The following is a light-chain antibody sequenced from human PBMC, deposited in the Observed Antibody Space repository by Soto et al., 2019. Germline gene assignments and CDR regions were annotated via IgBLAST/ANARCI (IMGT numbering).Light chain of an antibody. Sequence: QSALTQPASLSGFPGQSITISCTGTNSDVSVSWFQHHPGKAPKLMIHEDTKRPSGISNRFSGSKSANTASLTITGLQAEDEADYYCCSNGGMTFGGGTKLTVL. CDR3: CSNGGMT. V-gene: IGLV2-23*01. J-gene: IGLJ2*01. CDR1: NSDVS. CDR2: EDT.